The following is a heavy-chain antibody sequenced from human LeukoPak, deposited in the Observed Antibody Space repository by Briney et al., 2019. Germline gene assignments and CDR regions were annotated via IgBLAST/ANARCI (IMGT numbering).Heavy chain of an antibody. CDR3: AKDFYLMRVGATNFDY. V-gene: IGHV3-23*01. J-gene: IGHJ4*02. CDR2: FSISGGTT. CDR1: GFTFNNYA. Sequence: GGSLRLSCAASGFTFNNYAMSWVRQAPGEGLEWVSTFSISGGTTYYADSVKGRFTISRDSSKNTLYLQMNSLRAEDTAVYYCAKDFYLMRVGATNFDYWGQGTLVTVSS. D-gene: IGHD1-26*01.